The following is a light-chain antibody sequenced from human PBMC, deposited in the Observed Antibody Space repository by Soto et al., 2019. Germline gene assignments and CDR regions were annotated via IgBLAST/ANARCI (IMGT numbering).Light chain of an antibody. J-gene: IGKJ1*01. CDR2: GAS. Sequence: EIVMTQSPATLSVSPGEGVTLSCRASQSVSSNLAWYQQKPGQAPRLLIFGASTRATGIPATLSGSGSGTEFTLTINSLQSEDFAVYYCQHYNTWPWTFGQGTKVEIK. CDR3: QHYNTWPWT. CDR1: QSVSSN. V-gene: IGKV3-15*01.